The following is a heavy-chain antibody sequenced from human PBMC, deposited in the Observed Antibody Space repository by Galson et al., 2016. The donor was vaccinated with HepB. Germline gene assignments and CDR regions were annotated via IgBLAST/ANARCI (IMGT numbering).Heavy chain of an antibody. CDR1: AGSITATNFY. CDR3: ASRQRGSGFDI. V-gene: IGHV4-39*01. D-gene: IGHD3-10*01. Sequence: SETLSLTCSVSAGSITATNFYWGWIRQSPGKGLEWIGNIFYTGNTYYSTSLKSRVTIFVGTTKNQFSLNMTSLTAAATAVYYCASRQRGSGFDIWGQGTTVTVSS. CDR2: IFYTGNT. J-gene: IGHJ3*02.